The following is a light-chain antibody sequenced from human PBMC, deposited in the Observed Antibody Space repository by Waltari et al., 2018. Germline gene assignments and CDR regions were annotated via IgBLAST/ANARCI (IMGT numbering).Light chain of an antibody. J-gene: IGKJ4*01. CDR3: QQYGNSPPT. CDR2: GAS. V-gene: IGKV3-20*01. Sequence: IVLTQSPGTLSLSPGERVTLSCRASQTLSSSYLAWYQQKPGQAPRLLIYGASSRATGIPDKFSGSGSGTDFTLTISRLEAEDFAVYYCQQYGNSPPTFGGGTKVEIK. CDR1: QTLSSSY.